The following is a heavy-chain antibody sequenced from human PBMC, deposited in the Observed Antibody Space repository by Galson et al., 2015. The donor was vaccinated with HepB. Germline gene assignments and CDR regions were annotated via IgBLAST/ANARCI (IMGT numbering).Heavy chain of an antibody. J-gene: IGHJ4*02. CDR2: TYYRSKWSN. Sequence: CAISGDSVSSNTAGWNRIRQSPSRGLEWLGRTYYRSKWSNDYAVSVKSRITINPDTSKNQFSLQLNSVTPEDTAVYYCAKSIHLGRGFDSWGQGTLVTVSS. D-gene: IGHD7-27*01. V-gene: IGHV6-1*01. CDR3: AKSIHLGRGFDS. CDR1: GDSVSSNTAG.